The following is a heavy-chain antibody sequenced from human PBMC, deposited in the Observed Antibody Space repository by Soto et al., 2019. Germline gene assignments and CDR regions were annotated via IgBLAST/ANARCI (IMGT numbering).Heavy chain of an antibody. D-gene: IGHD2-21*02. CDR2: ISSSSSYI. CDR1: GFTFSSYS. J-gene: IGHJ4*02. Sequence: EVQLVESGGGLVKPGGSLRLSCAASGFTFSSYSMNWVRQAPGKGLEWVSSISSSSSYIYYADSVKGRFTISRDNAKNSLYLQMNSLRAEDRAVYYCARADIVVVTAIQMGAGVDYWGQGTLVTVSS. CDR3: ARADIVVVTAIQMGAGVDY. V-gene: IGHV3-21*01.